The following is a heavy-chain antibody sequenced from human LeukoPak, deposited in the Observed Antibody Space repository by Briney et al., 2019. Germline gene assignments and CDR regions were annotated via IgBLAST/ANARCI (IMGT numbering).Heavy chain of an antibody. CDR3: ARGMDCSSTSCHRYYYYMDV. CDR1: GDTFNSYE. D-gene: IGHD2-2*01. CDR2: IIPIFDSA. V-gene: IGHV1-69*13. Sequence: SVKVSCKDSGDTFNSYEITWVRQAPGQGLEWVGGIIPIFDSANYAQKFQGRVTITADESTSTAYMELSSLRSEDTAVYYCARGMDCSSTSCHRYYYYMDVWGKGTTVTVSS. J-gene: IGHJ6*03.